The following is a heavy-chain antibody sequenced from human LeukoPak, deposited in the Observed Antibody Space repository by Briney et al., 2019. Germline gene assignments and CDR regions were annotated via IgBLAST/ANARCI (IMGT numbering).Heavy chain of an antibody. CDR1: GGSFSGYY. V-gene: IGHV4-4*07. J-gene: IGHJ3*02. D-gene: IGHD1-26*01. CDR2: IYTSGST. CDR3: ARDTRYSGSYYRDFAFDI. Sequence: SETLSLTCAVYGGSFSGYYWSWIRQPAGKGLEWIGRIYTSGSTNYNPSLKSRVTMSVDTSKNQFSLKLSSVTAADTAVYYCARDTRYSGSYYRDFAFDIWGQGTMVTVSS.